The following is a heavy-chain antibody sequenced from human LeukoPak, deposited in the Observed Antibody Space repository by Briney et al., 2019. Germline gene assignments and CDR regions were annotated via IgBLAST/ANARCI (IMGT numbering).Heavy chain of an antibody. J-gene: IGHJ4*02. V-gene: IGHV4-59*01. D-gene: IGHD5-18*01. CDR3: ARVAYSDGYTFFDY. Sequence: SETLSLTCTVSGGSISSYYWSWIRQPPGKGLEWIGYMFHSGSCNYNSSLKSRVTISVDTSKSRVSLKLSSVTAADTAVYYCARVAYSDGYTFFDYWGQGTLVTVSS. CDR2: MFHSGSC. CDR1: GGSISSYY.